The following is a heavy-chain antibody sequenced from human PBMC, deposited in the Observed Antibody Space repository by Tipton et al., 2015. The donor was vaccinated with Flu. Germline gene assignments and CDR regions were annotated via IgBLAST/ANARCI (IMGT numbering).Heavy chain of an antibody. Sequence: QVQLVQSGAEVKKPGASVKVSCKASGYTFSGYYMHWVRQAPGQGLEWMGRINPNSGGTNYAQKFQGRVTMTRDTSISTAHMELSRLRSDDTAVYYCARKKDYDEVWGSSPNLDAFDIWGPGTMVTVSS. CDR2: INPNSGGT. J-gene: IGHJ3*02. CDR1: GYTFSGYY. D-gene: IGHD3-16*01. CDR3: ARKKDYDEVWGSSPNLDAFDI. V-gene: IGHV1-2*06.